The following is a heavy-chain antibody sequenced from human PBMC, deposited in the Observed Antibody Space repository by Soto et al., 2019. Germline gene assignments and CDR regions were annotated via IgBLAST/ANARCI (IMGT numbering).Heavy chain of an antibody. D-gene: IGHD3-10*01. CDR1: GYTFTRSL. CDR2: INIGTGYT. J-gene: IGHJ4*02. Sequence: QVHLEQSRAEVKKPGASVKVSCKASGYTFTRSLMHWVRQAPGQSHEWMGWINIGTGYTKNSQRFQGRVAFAGDTSARTAYMELSSLRSADTAVYYCARSQSYGSGAYSDYWGQGTLVTIS. V-gene: IGHV1-3*04. CDR3: ARSQSYGSGAYSDY.